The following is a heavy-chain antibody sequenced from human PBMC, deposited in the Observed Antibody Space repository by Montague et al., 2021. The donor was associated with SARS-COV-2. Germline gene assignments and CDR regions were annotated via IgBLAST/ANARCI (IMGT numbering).Heavy chain of an antibody. CDR2: IQHDGGAT. Sequence: SLRLSCAASGFSFSNYEMNWVRQAPGKGLEWVANIQHDGGATYYVDSVKGRFTISRDNAKNSLYLQMNSLTAGDTAVYYCARDDPGYGAYAYCGQGTLVIVSS. D-gene: IGHD1-26*01. CDR1: GFSFSNYE. CDR3: ARDDPGYGAYAY. V-gene: IGHV3-7*03. J-gene: IGHJ4*02.